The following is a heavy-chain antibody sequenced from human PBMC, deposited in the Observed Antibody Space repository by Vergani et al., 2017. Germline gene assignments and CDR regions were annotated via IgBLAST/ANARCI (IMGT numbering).Heavy chain of an antibody. D-gene: IGHD1-1*01. J-gene: IGHJ4*02. CDR1: GGSLSGYF. V-gene: IGHV4-34*02. CDR2: ITEIGSA. Sequence: QVHLQQRGAGVLKPSETLSLTCGVIGGSLSGYFWSWIRQSPGRGVEWIGEITEIGSAKYSPSATSRVTISVDTSRGEFTLTVTSVTAADTGLYFCASRRPRLXLGTKSNAGTFDSWGQGTLVTVSS. CDR3: ASRRPRLXLGTKSNAGTFDS.